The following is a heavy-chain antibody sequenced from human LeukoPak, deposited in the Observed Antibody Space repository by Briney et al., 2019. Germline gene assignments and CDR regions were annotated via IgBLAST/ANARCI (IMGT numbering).Heavy chain of an antibody. CDR1: GFTFSSHW. CDR2: IKKDGSEK. CDR3: ARAPVTSCRGAFCYPFDY. D-gene: IGHD2-15*01. V-gene: IGHV3-7*03. Sequence: GGSLRLSCAASGFTFSSHWMSWVRQAPGKGLEWVANIKKDGSEKYYVDSVKGRFTISRDNAKTSLYLQMNSLRAEDAAVYYCARAPVTSCRGAFCYPFDYWGPGILVTVSS. J-gene: IGHJ4*02.